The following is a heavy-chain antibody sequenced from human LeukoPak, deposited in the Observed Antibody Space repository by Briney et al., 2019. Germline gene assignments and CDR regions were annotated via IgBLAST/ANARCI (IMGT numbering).Heavy chain of an antibody. D-gene: IGHD1-14*01. CDR1: GFTFSSYA. Sequence: GGSLRLSCAASGFTFSSYAMHWVRQAPGKGLEYVSAISSNGGSTYYANSVKGRFTISRDNSKNTLYLQMGSLRAEDTALYHCARSTVPITSGAFDIWGQGTMVTVSS. J-gene: IGHJ3*02. V-gene: IGHV3-64*01. CDR3: ARSTVPITSGAFDI. CDR2: ISSNGGST.